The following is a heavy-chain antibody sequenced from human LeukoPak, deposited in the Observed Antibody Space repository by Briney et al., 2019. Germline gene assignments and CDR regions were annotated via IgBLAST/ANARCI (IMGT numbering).Heavy chain of an antibody. CDR1: GFTFSTYA. Sequence: PGGSLRLSCAASGFTFSTYAIHWVRQAPGKGLQWVAVISYDGTNKYYADSVKGRFTISRDNSKSTLYLQMNSLRAEDTAVYYCAKDHGRWGQGTLVTVSS. D-gene: IGHD1-26*01. J-gene: IGHJ4*02. CDR3: AKDHGR. V-gene: IGHV3-30-3*01. CDR2: ISYDGTNK.